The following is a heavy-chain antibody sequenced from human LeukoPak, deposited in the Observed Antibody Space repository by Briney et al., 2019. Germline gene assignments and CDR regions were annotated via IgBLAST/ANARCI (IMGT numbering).Heavy chain of an antibody. V-gene: IGHV4-38-2*02. CDR3: ARLGRSLTSGNSKSFDY. Sequence: PSETLSLTCTVSGYSISSGYYWGWIRQPPGKGLEWIGSIYHSGSTYYNPSLKSRVTISVDRSKNQFSLNLSSVTAADTAVYYCARLGRSLTSGNSKSFDYWGQGILVTVSS. CDR2: IYHSGST. J-gene: IGHJ4*02. CDR1: GYSISSGYY. D-gene: IGHD4-23*01.